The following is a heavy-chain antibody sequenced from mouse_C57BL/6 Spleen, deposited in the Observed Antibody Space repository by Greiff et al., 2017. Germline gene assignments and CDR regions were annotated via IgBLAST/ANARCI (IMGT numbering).Heavy chain of an antibody. CDR3: ARDSNWDFFDY. V-gene: IGHV3-6*01. CDR1: GYSITSGYY. Sequence: DVKLQESGPGLVKPSQSLSLTCSVTGYSITSGYYWNWIRQFPGNKLEWMGYISYDGSNNYNPSLKNRISITRDTSKNQFFLKLNSVTTEDTATYYCARDSNWDFFDYWGQGTTLTVSS. CDR2: ISYDGSN. J-gene: IGHJ2*01. D-gene: IGHD4-1*01.